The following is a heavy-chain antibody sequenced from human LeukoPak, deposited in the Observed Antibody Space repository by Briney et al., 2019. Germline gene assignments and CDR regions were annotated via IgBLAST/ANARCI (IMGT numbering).Heavy chain of an antibody. CDR3: ARDLRGYSYGPKSFDY. Sequence: ASVKVSCKASGYTFTSYGISWVRQAPGQGLEWMGWISAYNGNTNYAQKLQGRVTMTTDTSTSTAYMELRSLRSDDTAVYYCARDLRGYSYGPKSFDYWGQGTLVTVSS. CDR1: GYTFTSYG. CDR2: ISAYNGNT. D-gene: IGHD5-18*01. V-gene: IGHV1-18*01. J-gene: IGHJ4*02.